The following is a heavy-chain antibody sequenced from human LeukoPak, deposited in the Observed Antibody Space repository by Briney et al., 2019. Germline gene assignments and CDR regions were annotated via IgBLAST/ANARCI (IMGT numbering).Heavy chain of an antibody. J-gene: IGHJ4*02. D-gene: IGHD3-22*01. CDR3: ARGGYDSNIYYKADY. V-gene: IGHV4-59*01. CDR1: GGSISSYY. CDR2: ISYSGRT. Sequence: SETLSLTCTVSGGSISSYYWSWIRQPPGKGLEWIGYISYSGRTNYNPSLKSRVTITLDTSKKQFSLKLSSVTAADTAVYYCARGGYDSNIYYKADYWGQGTLVTVSS.